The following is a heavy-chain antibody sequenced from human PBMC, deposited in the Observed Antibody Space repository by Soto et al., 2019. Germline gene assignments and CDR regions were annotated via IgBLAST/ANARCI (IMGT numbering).Heavy chain of an antibody. CDR3: ARGNSGFDS. Sequence: EVQLVGSGGGLVQPGGSLRLSCAASGFTFSDHYIDWVRQAPGKGLEWVGRIRNKANSYTTEYAASVRGRFTISRDDSRNSLYLQMNSLKTEDTAVYYCARGNSGFDSWGQGTLVTVSS. V-gene: IGHV3-72*01. CDR2: IRNKANSYTT. CDR1: GFTFSDHY. D-gene: IGHD2-15*01. J-gene: IGHJ4*02.